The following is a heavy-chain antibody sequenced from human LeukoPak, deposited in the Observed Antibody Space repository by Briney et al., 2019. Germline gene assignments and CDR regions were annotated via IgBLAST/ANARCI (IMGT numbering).Heavy chain of an antibody. D-gene: IGHD2-21*02. Sequence: ASVTVSCTASGGTFSSYAISWVRQAPGQGLEWMGGIIPIFGTANYAQKFQGRVTITADESTSTAYMELSSLRPEDTAVYYCARVPHTYCGGDCYSRWFDPWGQGTLVTVSS. CDR2: IIPIFGTA. CDR1: GGTFSSYA. CDR3: ARVPHTYCGGDCYSRWFDP. J-gene: IGHJ5*02. V-gene: IGHV1-69*01.